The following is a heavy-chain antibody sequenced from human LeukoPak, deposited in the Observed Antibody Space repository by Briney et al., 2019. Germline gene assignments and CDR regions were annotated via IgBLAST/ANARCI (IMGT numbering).Heavy chain of an antibody. CDR1: GFTFSSYA. CDR3: AKDLTELLWFGELWFDY. D-gene: IGHD3-10*01. Sequence: PGGSLRLSCAASGFTFSSYAMSWVRQAPGKGLKWVSAISGSGGSTYYADSVKGRFTISRDNSKNTLYLQMNSLRAEDTAVYYCAKDLTELLWFGELWFDYWGQGTLVTVSS. CDR2: ISGSGGST. V-gene: IGHV3-23*01. J-gene: IGHJ4*02.